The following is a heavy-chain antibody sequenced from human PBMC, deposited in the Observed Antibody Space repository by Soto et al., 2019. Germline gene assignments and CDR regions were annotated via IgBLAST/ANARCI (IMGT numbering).Heavy chain of an antibody. D-gene: IGHD3-16*01. CDR3: ARHNGPLYVGYYYDMDV. Sequence: QLQLQESGPGLVKPSETLSLTCTVSGGSISSSSYYWGWIRQPPGKGLEWIGSIYYSGYTYYNPSLKSRVTISVDTSKNPVSLTLSSGTAADTAVYYCARHNGPLYVGYYYDMDVWGQGTTVTVSS. V-gene: IGHV4-39*01. CDR1: GGSISSSSYY. CDR2: IYYSGYT. J-gene: IGHJ6*02.